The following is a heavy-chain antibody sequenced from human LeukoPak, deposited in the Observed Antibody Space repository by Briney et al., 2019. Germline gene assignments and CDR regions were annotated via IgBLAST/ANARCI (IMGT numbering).Heavy chain of an antibody. D-gene: IGHD3-10*01. CDR2: INHSGST. Sequence: SETLSLTCAVYGGSFSGYYWSWIRQPPGKGLEWIGEINHSGSTNYNPSLKSRVTISVDTSKNQFSLKLSSVTAADTAVYCCASLPRPYYYGSGSYYNVGSNYWGQGTLVTVSS. CDR1: GGSFSGYY. CDR3: ASLPRPYYYGSGSYYNVGSNY. J-gene: IGHJ4*02. V-gene: IGHV4-34*01.